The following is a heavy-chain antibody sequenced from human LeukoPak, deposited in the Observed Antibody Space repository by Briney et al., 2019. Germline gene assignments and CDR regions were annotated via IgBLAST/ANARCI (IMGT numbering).Heavy chain of an antibody. CDR3: AKDVSRGFNWFDS. D-gene: IGHD3-10*01. CDR1: GFTFSSYA. Sequence: GGSLRLSCAASGFTFSSYAMSWVRQAPGKGLEWVSAISGSGGSTYYADSVKGRFAISRDNSKNSLYLQMNSLRTEDTAFYYCAKDVSRGFNWFDSWGQGTLVTVSS. V-gene: IGHV3-23*01. CDR2: ISGSGGST. J-gene: IGHJ5*01.